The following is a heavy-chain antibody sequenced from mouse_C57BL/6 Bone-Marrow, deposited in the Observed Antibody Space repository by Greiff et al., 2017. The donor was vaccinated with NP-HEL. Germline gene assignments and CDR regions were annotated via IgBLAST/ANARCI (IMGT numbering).Heavy chain of an antibody. CDR1: GYTFTSYG. D-gene: IGHD4-1*01. CDR3: ARYRTGYWYFDV. CDR2: IYPRSGNT. V-gene: IGHV1-81*01. Sequence: VQLQQSGAELARPGASVKLSCKASGYTFTSYGISWVKQRTGQGFEWIGEIYPRSGNTYYNEKFKGKATLTADKSSSTAYMELRSLTSEDSAVYFCARYRTGYWYFDVWGTGTTVTVSS. J-gene: IGHJ1*03.